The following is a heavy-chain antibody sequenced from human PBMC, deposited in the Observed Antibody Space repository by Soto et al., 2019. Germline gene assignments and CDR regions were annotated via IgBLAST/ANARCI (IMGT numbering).Heavy chain of an antibody. CDR3: ARGRGYSYGPYYFDY. V-gene: IGHV4-31*03. CDR1: GGSISSEGYY. CDR2: IYYSGTT. J-gene: IGHJ4*02. Sequence: SETLSLTCTVSGGSISSEGYYWSWFRQLPGKGLEWIGDIYYSGTTYHNPSLRSRLTISGDASKNQFSLKLSSVTAAGTALYYCARGRGYSYGPYYFDYWGQGTLVTVSS. D-gene: IGHD5-18*01.